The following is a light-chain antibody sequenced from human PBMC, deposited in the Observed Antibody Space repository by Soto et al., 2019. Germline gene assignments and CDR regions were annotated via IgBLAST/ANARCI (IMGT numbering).Light chain of an antibody. V-gene: IGKV1-39*01. J-gene: IGKJ4*01. Sequence: DIQMTQSPSSLSASVGDRVTITCRASQSISSYLNWYQQKPGKAPKLLIYAASSLQSGGPSRFSGSGSGTDFTLTISSPQPEDFATYHCQQSYSTPLTFGGGTKVEIK. CDR1: QSISSY. CDR2: AAS. CDR3: QQSYSTPLT.